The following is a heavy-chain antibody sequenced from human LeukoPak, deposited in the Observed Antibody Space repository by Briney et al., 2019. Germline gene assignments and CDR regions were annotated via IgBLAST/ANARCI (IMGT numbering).Heavy chain of an antibody. CDR3: ARRAGSGWPTFDY. J-gene: IGHJ4*02. CDR2: IYHSGNS. V-gene: IGHV4-38-2*01. Sequence: SETLSLTCAVSGYSISSGYYWGWVRQPPGKGLEWIGSIYHSGNSYYNPSLRSRVTISVDTSKNQFFLKVSSVTAADTAVYYCARRAGSGWPTFDYWGQETLVTVSS. CDR1: GYSISSGYY. D-gene: IGHD6-19*01.